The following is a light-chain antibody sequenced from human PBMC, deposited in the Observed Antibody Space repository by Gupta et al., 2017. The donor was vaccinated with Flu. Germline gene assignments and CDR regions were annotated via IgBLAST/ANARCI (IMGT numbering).Light chain of an antibody. V-gene: IGKV3-20*01. CDR3: HQYSSARGT. CDR2: DAS. J-gene: IGKJ4*01. Sequence: EIVLTQSPGTLPLSPGERATLSCRASQSVSSSYLAWYQQKPGQAPRLLIYDASSRATGIPDRFGGSGSGTDFTLTISRLEPEDFAVYYCHQYSSARGTFGGGTKVEIK. CDR1: QSVSSSY.